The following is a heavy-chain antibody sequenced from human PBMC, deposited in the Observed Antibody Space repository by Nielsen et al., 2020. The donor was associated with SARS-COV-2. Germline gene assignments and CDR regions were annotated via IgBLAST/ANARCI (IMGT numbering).Heavy chain of an antibody. V-gene: IGHV1-18*01. CDR2: MNPNSGNT. J-gene: IGHJ3*01. CDR3: AGAFYSDSRGFSHDAFDV. Sequence: WVRQAPGQGLEWMGWMNPNSGNTGYAQKFQGRVTMTSDTSTSTAYMELRSLRSDDTAVYYCAGAFYSDSRGFSHDAFDVWGQGTMVTVSS. D-gene: IGHD3-22*01.